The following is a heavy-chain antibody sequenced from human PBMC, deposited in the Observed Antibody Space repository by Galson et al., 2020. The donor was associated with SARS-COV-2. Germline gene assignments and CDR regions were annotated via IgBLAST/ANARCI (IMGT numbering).Heavy chain of an antibody. Sequence: SETLSLTCTVSGGSVSSSSYYWGWTRQPPGKGLEWIGIIYDSGSTYYNPSLKSRVTISVDTSKNQFSLKLSSVTAADTAVYYCARLTPTPWELPNYFVYWGQGTLVTVSS. D-gene: IGHD1-26*01. CDR1: GGSVSSSSYY. V-gene: IGHV4-39*01. J-gene: IGHJ4*02. CDR3: ARLTPTPWELPNYFVY. CDR2: IYDSGST.